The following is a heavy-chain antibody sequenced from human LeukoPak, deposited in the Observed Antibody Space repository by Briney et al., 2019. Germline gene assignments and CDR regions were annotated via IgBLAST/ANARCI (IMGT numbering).Heavy chain of an antibody. D-gene: IGHD3-22*01. J-gene: IGHJ5*02. CDR2: INHSGST. Sequence: SETLSLTCAVYGASFSGYYCSWIRQPPGKGLEWIGEINHSGSTTYNPSLKSRITISVDTSKSQFSLKLRSVTAADTAVFYCAVDSSGAARFDPWGQGTLVTVSS. CDR3: AVDSSGAARFDP. V-gene: IGHV4-34*01. CDR1: GASFSGYY.